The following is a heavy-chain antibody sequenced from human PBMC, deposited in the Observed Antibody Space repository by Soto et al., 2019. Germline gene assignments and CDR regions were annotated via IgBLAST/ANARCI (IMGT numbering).Heavy chain of an antibody. CDR1: GLIFGDYA. CDR2: ITSKAHGGTT. Sequence: HPGGSLRLSCTGSGLIFGDYAMIWFRQAPGKGLEWVGFITSKAHGGTTEYAASVKGRFTISRDDLKNLLYLEMNSLKTEDMAVYFFTREYGDSQGWWDYAMDVWGQGTTVTVSS. D-gene: IGHD4-17*01. CDR3: TREYGDSQGWWDYAMDV. J-gene: IGHJ6*02. V-gene: IGHV3-49*03.